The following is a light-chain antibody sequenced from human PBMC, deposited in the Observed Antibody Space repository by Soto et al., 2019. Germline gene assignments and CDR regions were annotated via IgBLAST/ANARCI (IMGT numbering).Light chain of an antibody. Sequence: EIMMTQSPVTLSVSPGERATLSCRASQSVSNNLAGYQQKPGQAPRLLIYYASTRATGIPARFSGSGSGTEFTLTISSLQSEDFALYYCQQYNDWPPITFGQGTRLEIK. CDR2: YAS. CDR1: QSVSNN. CDR3: QQYNDWPPIT. J-gene: IGKJ5*01. V-gene: IGKV3-15*01.